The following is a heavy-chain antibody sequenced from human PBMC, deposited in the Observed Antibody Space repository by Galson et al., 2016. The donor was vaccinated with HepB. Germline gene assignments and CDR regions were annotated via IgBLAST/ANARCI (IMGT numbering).Heavy chain of an antibody. D-gene: IGHD2/OR15-2a*01. CDR3: ARWDDYLYFDY. V-gene: IGHV3-74*01. Sequence: SLRLSCAASGFTFETYAMNWVRQAPGKGLVWVSRISSDGSRTTYADSVKGRFTISRDNAKNTLYLQMNSLRADDTAVYFCARWDDYLYFDYWGQGALVTVSS. CDR1: GFTFETYA. J-gene: IGHJ4*02. CDR2: ISSDGSRT.